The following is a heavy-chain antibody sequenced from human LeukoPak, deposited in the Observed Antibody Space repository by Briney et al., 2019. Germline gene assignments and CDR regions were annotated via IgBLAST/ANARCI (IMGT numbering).Heavy chain of an antibody. Sequence: PSETLSLTCTVSGGSISSSSYYWGWLRQPPGKGLEWIGSIYYSGSTYYNPSLKSRVTISVDTSKNQFALKLSSVTAADTAVYYCAHFREGAFDFWGQGTMVTVSA. V-gene: IGHV4-39*01. CDR2: IYYSGST. CDR3: AHFREGAFDF. D-gene: IGHD2/OR15-2a*01. J-gene: IGHJ3*01. CDR1: GGSISSSSYY.